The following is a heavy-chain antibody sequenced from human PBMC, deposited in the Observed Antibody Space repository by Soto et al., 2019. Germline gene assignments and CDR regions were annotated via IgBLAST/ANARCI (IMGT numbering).Heavy chain of an antibody. Sequence: QLQLQESGSGLVKPSQTLSLTCAVSGGSISSGGYSWSWIRQPPGKGLEWIGYIYHSGSTYYNPSLLRRVTRSVDRSKNQFSLKLISVTAADTAVYYCARGGDYDFWSGYGVGGWFDPWGQGTLVTVYS. CDR3: ARGGDYDFWSGYGVGGWFDP. V-gene: IGHV4-30-2*01. CDR2: IYHSGST. J-gene: IGHJ5*02. D-gene: IGHD3-3*01. CDR1: GGSISSGGYS.